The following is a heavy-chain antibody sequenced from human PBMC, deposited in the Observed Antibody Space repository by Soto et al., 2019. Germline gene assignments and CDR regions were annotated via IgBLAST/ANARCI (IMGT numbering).Heavy chain of an antibody. CDR3: AKDSMAASGTWDY. Sequence: QVQLVESGGGVVQPGRSLRLSCAASGFTFSSYGMHWVRQAPGKGLEWVAVISYDGSNKYYADSVKGRFTISKDNSKNTLDRQMNSLRAEDTAVYYCAKDSMAASGTWDYSGQVALITVSS. D-gene: IGHD6-13*01. CDR2: ISYDGSNK. CDR1: GFTFSSYG. J-gene: IGHJ4*02. V-gene: IGHV3-30*18.